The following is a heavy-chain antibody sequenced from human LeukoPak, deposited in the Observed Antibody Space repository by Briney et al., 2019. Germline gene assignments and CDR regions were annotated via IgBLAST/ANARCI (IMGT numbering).Heavy chain of an antibody. J-gene: IGHJ6*02. Sequence: PGGSLRLSCAASGFTFSDYYMSWIRQAPGKGLEWVSYISSSGSTIYYADSVKGRFTISRDNSKNTLYLQMNSLRAEDTAVYYCARDSSSWSYYYGMDVWGQGTTVTVSS. V-gene: IGHV3-11*04. D-gene: IGHD6-13*01. CDR2: ISSSGSTI. CDR3: ARDSSSWSYYYGMDV. CDR1: GFTFSDYY.